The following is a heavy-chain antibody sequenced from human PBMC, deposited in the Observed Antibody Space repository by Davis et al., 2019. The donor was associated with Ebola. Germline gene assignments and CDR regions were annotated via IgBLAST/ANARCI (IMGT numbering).Heavy chain of an antibody. D-gene: IGHD1-7*01. CDR2: IYYSGST. J-gene: IGHJ5*02. CDR1: APSITSSRYY. V-gene: IGHV4-61*01. CDR3: AREGGTTTRRYWFEH. Sequence: MPSETLSPTCTLSAPSITSSRYYWSWIRQPPGKGLEWIGYIYYSGSTNHNPSLRNRVTISVDPSKNQFSLKLSSVTAADTAVYYCAREGGTTTRRYWFEHWGQGTLVTVSS.